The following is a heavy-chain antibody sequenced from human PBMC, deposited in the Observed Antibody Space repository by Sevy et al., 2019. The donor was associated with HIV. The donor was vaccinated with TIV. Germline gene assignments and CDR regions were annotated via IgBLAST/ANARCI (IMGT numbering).Heavy chain of an antibody. CDR2: IYSGGST. Sequence: GGSLRLSCATSGFTFSSYSMHWVRQAPGKGLEWVSVIYSGGSTYYSDSVKGRFTISRDNSKNSVSLQMHSLRAEDTAIYYCARDGGTSSGWYFDLWGRGSLVTVSS. J-gene: IGHJ2*01. V-gene: IGHV3-53*01. CDR1: GFTFSSYS. D-gene: IGHD6-19*01. CDR3: ARDGGTSSGWYFDL.